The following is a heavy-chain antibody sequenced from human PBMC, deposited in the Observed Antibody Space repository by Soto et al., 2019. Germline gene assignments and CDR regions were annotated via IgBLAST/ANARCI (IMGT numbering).Heavy chain of an antibody. J-gene: IGHJ5*02. V-gene: IGHV1-2*04. Sequence: GASVKVSCKASGYTFTGYYMHWVRQAPGQGLEWMGWINPKSGGTNYAQKFQGWVTMTRDTSISTAYMELSRLTSDDTAVYYCAKGAAGRKPYYDSSSDPPESPWGQGTLVTVSS. CDR1: GYTFTGYY. CDR2: INPKSGGT. CDR3: AKGAAGRKPYYDSSSDPPESP. D-gene: IGHD3-22*01.